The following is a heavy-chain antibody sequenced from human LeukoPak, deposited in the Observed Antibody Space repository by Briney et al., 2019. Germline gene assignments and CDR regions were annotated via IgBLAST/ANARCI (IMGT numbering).Heavy chain of an antibody. Sequence: NTSETLSLTCIVSGGSISSSNSYWDWIRQPPGRGLEWIGDISHSGTINYNPSLRTRVTISADTSKNQFSLKLNSVTAADTAVYYCARGGGRRRVFDYWGQGTLVTVSS. CDR3: ARGGGRRRVFDY. J-gene: IGHJ4*02. D-gene: IGHD2-15*01. V-gene: IGHV4-39*01. CDR1: GGSISSSNSY. CDR2: ISHSGTI.